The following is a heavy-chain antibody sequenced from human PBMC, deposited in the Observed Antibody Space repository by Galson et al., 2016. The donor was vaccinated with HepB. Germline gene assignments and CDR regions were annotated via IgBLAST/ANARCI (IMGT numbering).Heavy chain of an antibody. J-gene: IGHJ4*02. CDR1: GDSISSFY. CDR3: ARGGGPRTYFDY. D-gene: IGHD2-15*01. Sequence: SETLSLTCTVSGDSISSFYWSWIRQPPGKGLEWIGYIYYSGSTKYNPSLKSRVTISVGTSKNQTSLKLSSVTAADTAVYYCARGGGPRTYFDYWGQGTLVTASS. CDR2: IYYSGST. V-gene: IGHV4-59*01.